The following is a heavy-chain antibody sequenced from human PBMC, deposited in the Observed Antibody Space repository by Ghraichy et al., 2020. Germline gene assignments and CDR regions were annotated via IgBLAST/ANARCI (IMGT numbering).Heavy chain of an antibody. Sequence: SETLSLTCTVSGGSISSYYWSWIRQPPGKELEWIGYIYDSGSTNYNPSLKSRVTISVDTSKNQFSLKLSSATAADTAVYYCARHYSHHYYHSHAYFDYWGQGTLVTVSS. CDR2: IYDSGST. J-gene: IGHJ4*02. V-gene: IGHV4-59*08. CDR1: GGSISSYY. CDR3: ARHYSHHYYHSHAYFDY. D-gene: IGHD3-22*01.